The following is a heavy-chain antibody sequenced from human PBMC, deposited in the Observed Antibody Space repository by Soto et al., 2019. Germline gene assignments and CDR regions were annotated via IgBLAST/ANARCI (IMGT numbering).Heavy chain of an antibody. V-gene: IGHV1-8*01. D-gene: IGHD3-10*01. Sequence: QVQLVQSGAEVKKPGASVKVSCKASGYTFTSYEINWVRQATGQGLEWMGWMNPNSGDTGYAQKYQGRVTMTRNTSISTAHMDLNSLRPEDTAAYYCARGELLQFGEQPRWGQGPLVTVSS. CDR3: ARGELLQFGEQPR. CDR2: MNPNSGDT. J-gene: IGHJ4*02. CDR1: GYTFTSYE.